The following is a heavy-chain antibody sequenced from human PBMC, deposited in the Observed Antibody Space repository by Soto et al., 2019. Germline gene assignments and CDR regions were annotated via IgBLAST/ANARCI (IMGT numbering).Heavy chain of an antibody. J-gene: IGHJ6*03. V-gene: IGHV4-31*03. D-gene: IGHD4-17*01. Sequence: PSETLSLTCTVSGGSISSGGYYWSWIRQHPGKGLEWIGYIYYSGSTYYNPSLKSRVTISVDTSKNQFSLELSSVTAADTAVYYCARNLKNGPLPMDVWGKGTTVTVSS. CDR3: ARNLKNGPLPMDV. CDR1: GGSISSGGYY. CDR2: IYYSGST.